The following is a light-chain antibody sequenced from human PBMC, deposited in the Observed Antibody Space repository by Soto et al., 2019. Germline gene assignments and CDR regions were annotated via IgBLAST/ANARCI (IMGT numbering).Light chain of an antibody. CDR2: DVS. V-gene: IGLV2-11*01. J-gene: IGLJ2*01. Sequence: LTQPRSVSGSPGQSVTISCTGTSSDVGGYNYVSWYQQHPGKAPKLMIYDVSTRPSGVPDRFSGSKSGNTASLTISGLQAEDEADYYCSSYAGSNSVVFGGGTKVTVL. CDR3: SSYAGSNSVV. CDR1: SSDVGGYNY.